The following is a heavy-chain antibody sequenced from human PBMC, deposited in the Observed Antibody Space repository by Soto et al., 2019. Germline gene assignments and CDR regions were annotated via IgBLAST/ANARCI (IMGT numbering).Heavy chain of an antibody. V-gene: IGHV4-4*02. J-gene: IGHJ5*02. D-gene: IGHD2-15*01. CDR1: GGSISTSNW. CDR3: ARGARGGGSSYNWFDP. Sequence: SETLSLTCAVSGGSISTSNWWSWVRQPPGKGLEWIGEIYHSGSTNYNPSLKSRVTISVDKSKNQFSLNLSSVTAADTAVYYCARGARGGGSSYNWFDPWGQGTLVTVSS. CDR2: IYHSGST.